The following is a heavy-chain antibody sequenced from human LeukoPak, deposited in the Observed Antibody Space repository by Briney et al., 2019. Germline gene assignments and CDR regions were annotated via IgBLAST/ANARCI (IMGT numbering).Heavy chain of an antibody. D-gene: IGHD4-17*01. J-gene: IGHJ4*02. CDR2: INPDGSTT. CDR3: VRIATVTTPDY. Sequence: GGSLRLSCAASGFTFSTYWMHWVRQPLGKGLVWVSRINPDGSTTNYADSVKGRFTISRDNVKNTLYLQMNSLTVEDTAVYYCVRIATVTTPDYWGQGTLVTVSS. CDR1: GFTFSTYW. V-gene: IGHV3-74*01.